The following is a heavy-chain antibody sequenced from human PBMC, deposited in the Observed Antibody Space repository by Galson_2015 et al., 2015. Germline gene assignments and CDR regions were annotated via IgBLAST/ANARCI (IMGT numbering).Heavy chain of an antibody. J-gene: IGHJ4*02. Sequence: SLRLSCAASGFTFSSYEMNWVRQAPGKGLEWVSYISSSGSTIYYADSVKGRFTISRDNAKNSLYLQMNSLRAEDTAVYYCASGSKGPYSSGYYGGNDYWGQGTLVTVSS. CDR1: GFTFSSYE. CDR3: ASGSKGPYSSGYYGGNDY. D-gene: IGHD3-22*01. V-gene: IGHV3-48*03. CDR2: ISSSGSTI.